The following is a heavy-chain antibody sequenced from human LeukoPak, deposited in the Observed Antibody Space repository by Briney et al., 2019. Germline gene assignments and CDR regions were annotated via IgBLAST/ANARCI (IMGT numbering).Heavy chain of an antibody. J-gene: IGHJ4*02. CDR3: ARERRNYYDSSGYYPDY. V-gene: IGHV1-18*01. D-gene: IGHD3-22*01. CDR1: GYTFTSYG. Sequence: ASVKVSCKASGYTFTSYGISWVRQAPGQGLEWMGWISAYNGNTNYAQKLQGRVTMTTDTSTSTAYMELRSLRSEDTAVYYCARERRNYYDSSGYYPDYWGQGTLVTVSS. CDR2: ISAYNGNT.